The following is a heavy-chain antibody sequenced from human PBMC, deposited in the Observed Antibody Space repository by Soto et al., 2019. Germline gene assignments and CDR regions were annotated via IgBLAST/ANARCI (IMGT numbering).Heavy chain of an antibody. CDR2: IYHSGST. CDR3: ARGAATVTPGWFDP. D-gene: IGHD4-17*01. V-gene: IGHV4-38-2*01. J-gene: IGHJ5*02. Sequence: SETLSLTCAVSCYSISSGYYWGWIRQTPGKGLEWIASIYHSGSTYYNPSLKSRVTISVDTSKNQFSLKLTSVTAADTAVYYCARGAATVTPGWFDPW. CDR1: CYSISSGYY.